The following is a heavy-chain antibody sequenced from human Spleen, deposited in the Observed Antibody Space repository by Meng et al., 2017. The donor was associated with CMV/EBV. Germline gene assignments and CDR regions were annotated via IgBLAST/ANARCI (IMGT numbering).Heavy chain of an antibody. V-gene: IGHV1-2*02. CDR1: GYTFSGFY. D-gene: IGHD3-10*01. J-gene: IGHJ6*02. CDR2: INPSSGAT. CDR3: ARGSPLMVRLMDV. Sequence: ASVKVSCKASGYTFSGFYIHWVRQAPGQGLEWMGWINPSSGATDYAQKFRGRVTMTRDTSISTAYMELSSLRSEDTAVYYCARGSPLMVRLMDVWGQGTTVTVSS.